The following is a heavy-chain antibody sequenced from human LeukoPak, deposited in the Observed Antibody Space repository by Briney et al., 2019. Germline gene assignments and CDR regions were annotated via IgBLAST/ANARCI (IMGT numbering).Heavy chain of an antibody. D-gene: IGHD2-2*01. CDR3: AKGRDSTSCYDN. CDR1: GFTFTNCA. V-gene: IGHV3-23*01. Sequence: GGSLRLSCAASGFTFTNCAMSWVRQAPGKGLEWVSAISGSGGGTYYADSVKGRFTISRDNSKNMLFLQMNSLGAEDTAVYYCAKGRDSTSCYDNWGQGTLVTVSS. CDR2: ISGSGGGT. J-gene: IGHJ4*02.